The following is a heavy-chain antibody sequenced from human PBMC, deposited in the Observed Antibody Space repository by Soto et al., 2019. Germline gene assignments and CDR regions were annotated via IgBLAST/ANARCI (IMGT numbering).Heavy chain of an antibody. V-gene: IGHV1-18*01. Sequence: QVQLVKSGAEVEKPGDSVKVSCKASGYIFTSYGLTLVRQVPGQGLEWMGWISAYKGDTKYAQTVQDRVTMITDPSTRTAYMELRSLTFDDTAVYYCARLSVAGTSPPPHRLDYLGQGTLVTV. D-gene: IGHD6-19*01. CDR2: ISAYKGDT. CDR1: GYIFTSYG. CDR3: ARLSVAGTSPPPHRLDY. J-gene: IGHJ4*02.